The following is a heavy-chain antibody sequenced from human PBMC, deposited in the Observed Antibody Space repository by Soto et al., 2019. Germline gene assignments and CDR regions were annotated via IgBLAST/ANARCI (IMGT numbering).Heavy chain of an antibody. V-gene: IGHV1-69*13. CDR1: GYTFTSYY. D-gene: IGHD3-22*01. CDR2: IIPIFGTA. Sequence: GASVKVSCKASGYTFTSYYMHWVRQAPGQGLEWMGGIIPIFGTANYAQKFQGRVTITADESTSTAYMELSSLRSEDTAVYYCAKNYYDSSGYLHYYYYGMDVWGQGTTVTVSS. J-gene: IGHJ6*02. CDR3: AKNYYDSSGYLHYYYYGMDV.